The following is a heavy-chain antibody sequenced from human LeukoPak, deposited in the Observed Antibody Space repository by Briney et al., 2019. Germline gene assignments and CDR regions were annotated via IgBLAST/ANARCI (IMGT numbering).Heavy chain of an antibody. J-gene: IGHJ6*02. CDR2: IKQDGSEK. CDR1: GFTFSSYW. Sequence: GGSLRLSYAASGFTFSSYWMSWVRQAPGKGLEWVANIKQDGSEKYYVDSVKGRFTISRDNAKNSLYLQMNSLRAEDTAVYYCARGGSSGWYYYYYYYGMDVWGQGTTVTVSS. D-gene: IGHD6-19*01. V-gene: IGHV3-7*01. CDR3: ARGGSSGWYYYYYYYGMDV.